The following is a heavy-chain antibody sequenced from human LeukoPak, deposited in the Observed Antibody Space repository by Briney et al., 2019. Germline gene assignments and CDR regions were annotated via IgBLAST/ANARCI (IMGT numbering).Heavy chain of an antibody. CDR1: GGTFSSYA. J-gene: IGHJ4*02. CDR3: AREAQYSGSYSSFDY. CDR2: IIPIFGTA. D-gene: IGHD1-26*01. Sequence: SVKVSCKASGGTFSSYAISWVRQAPGQGLEWMGRIIPIFGTANYAQKFQGRVTITTDESTSTAYMELSSLRSEDTAVYYCAREAQYSGSYSSFDYWGQGTLVTVSS. V-gene: IGHV1-69*05.